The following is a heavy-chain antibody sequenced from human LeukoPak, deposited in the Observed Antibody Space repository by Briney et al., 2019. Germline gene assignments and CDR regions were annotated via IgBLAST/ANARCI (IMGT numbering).Heavy chain of an antibody. J-gene: IGHJ4*02. CDR2: IKQDGSEK. D-gene: IGHD3-22*01. Sequence: PGGALRLSCAASGFTFSSSWMSWVRQAPGKGLGWVANIKQDGSEKYYVDSVKGRFTISRDNAKNSLYLQMNRLRAEDTAVYECARAGYYDSSVFAYWGQGTLVTVSS. CDR3: ARAGYYDSSVFAY. V-gene: IGHV3-7*01. CDR1: GFTFSSSW.